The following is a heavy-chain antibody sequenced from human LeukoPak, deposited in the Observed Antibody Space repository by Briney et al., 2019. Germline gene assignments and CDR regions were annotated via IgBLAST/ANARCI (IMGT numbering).Heavy chain of an antibody. CDR3: ARLNYYGSGRSWFDP. CDR1: GFTFSSYA. Sequence: GGSLRLSCAASGFTFSSYAMHWVRQAPGKGLEWVANIKQDGSEKYYVDSVKGRFTISRDNAKNSLYLQMNSLRVEDTAVYYCARLNYYGSGRSWFDPWGQGTLVTVSS. V-gene: IGHV3-7*01. D-gene: IGHD3-10*01. CDR2: IKQDGSEK. J-gene: IGHJ5*02.